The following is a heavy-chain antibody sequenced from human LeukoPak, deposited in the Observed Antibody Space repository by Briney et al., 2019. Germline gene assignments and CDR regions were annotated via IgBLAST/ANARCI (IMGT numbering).Heavy chain of an antibody. Sequence: ASVKVSCKASGGTFSSYGISWVRQAPGQGLEWMGWISAYNGNTNYAQKLQGRVTMTTDTSTSTAYMELRSLRSDDTAVYYCARDQDCSSTSCYLPAYYYGMDVWGQGTTVTVSS. D-gene: IGHD2-2*01. CDR2: ISAYNGNT. CDR1: GGTFSSYG. CDR3: ARDQDCSSTSCYLPAYYYGMDV. V-gene: IGHV1-18*01. J-gene: IGHJ6*02.